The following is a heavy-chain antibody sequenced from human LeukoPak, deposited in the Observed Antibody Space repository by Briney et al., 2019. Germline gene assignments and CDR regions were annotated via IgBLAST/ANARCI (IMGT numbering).Heavy chain of an antibody. CDR2: ITGSGGST. CDR3: AKAGIYDYVWGSYLVD. D-gene: IGHD3-16*01. J-gene: IGHJ4*02. Sequence: GGSLRLSCAASGFTFSRYGMSWVRQAPGKGLEWVSTITGSGGSTYYADSVKGRFTISRDNSKNTLYLQMNSLRAEDTAVYYCAKAGIYDYVWGSYLVDWGQGILATVSS. V-gene: IGHV3-23*01. CDR1: GFTFSRYG.